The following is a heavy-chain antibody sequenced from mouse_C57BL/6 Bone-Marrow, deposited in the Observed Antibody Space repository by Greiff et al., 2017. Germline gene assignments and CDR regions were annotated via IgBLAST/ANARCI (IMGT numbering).Heavy chain of an antibody. CDR1: GYTFTSYW. D-gene: IGHD4-1*01. V-gene: IGHV1-53*01. CDR3: ARNLLGLYYAMDY. Sequence: VQLQQPGTELVKPGASVKLSCKASGYTFTSYWMHWVKQRPGQGLEWIGNINPSNGGTNYNEKFKSKATLTVDKSSSTAYMQLSSLTSEDSAVYYCARNLLGLYYAMDYWGQGTSVTVSS. J-gene: IGHJ4*01. CDR2: INPSNGGT.